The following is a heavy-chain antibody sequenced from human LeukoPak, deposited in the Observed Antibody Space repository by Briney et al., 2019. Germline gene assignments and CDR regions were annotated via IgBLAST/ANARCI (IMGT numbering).Heavy chain of an antibody. CDR1: EFILSEIS. CDR3: ATSNWKTAWYFNY. J-gene: IGHJ4*02. CDR2: FDPEVGVA. V-gene: IGHV1-24*01. Sequence: ASVKVSCKVSEFILSEISIHWVRQAPGKGLEWMGGFDPEVGVAIYAQDSRGRVTMTEDTSTNTAYMELGSLRFEDTAVYYCATSNWKTAWYFNYWGQGTLVTVSS. D-gene: IGHD1-1*01.